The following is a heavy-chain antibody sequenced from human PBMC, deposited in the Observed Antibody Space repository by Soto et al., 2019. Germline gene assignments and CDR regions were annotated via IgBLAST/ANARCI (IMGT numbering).Heavy chain of an antibody. V-gene: IGHV1-69*02. CDR1: GGTFSSYT. CDR3: ARAADCSSTSCLSYSYYGMDV. Sequence: QVQLVQSGAEVKKPGSSVKVSCKASGGTFSSYTISWVRQAPGQGLEWMGRIIPILGIANYAQKFQGRVTSPADKSTXXAXMXLSSLRSEDTAVYYCARAADCSSTSCLSYSYYGMDVWGQGTTVTVSS. J-gene: IGHJ6*02. CDR2: IIPILGIA. D-gene: IGHD2-2*01.